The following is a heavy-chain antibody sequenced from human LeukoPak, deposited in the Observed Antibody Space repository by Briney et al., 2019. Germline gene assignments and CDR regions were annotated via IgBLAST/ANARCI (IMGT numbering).Heavy chain of an antibody. Sequence: SETLSLTCTVSGGSVSSGSYYWSWIRQRPGKGLEWIGYIYYSGGTNYNPCLKSRVTISVDTSKNQFSLKLSSVTAADTAVYYCAGGQYCSGGSCYTFDYWGQGTLVTVSS. CDR3: AGGQYCSGGSCYTFDY. CDR2: IYYSGGT. CDR1: GGSVSSGSYY. V-gene: IGHV4-61*01. J-gene: IGHJ4*02. D-gene: IGHD2-15*01.